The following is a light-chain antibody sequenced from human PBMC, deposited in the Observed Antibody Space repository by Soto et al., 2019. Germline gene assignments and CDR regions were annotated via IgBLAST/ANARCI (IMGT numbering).Light chain of an antibody. CDR3: QQFRT. Sequence: EIVLTQSPGTLSLSPGERATLSCRASQSVSSSYLAWYKQKPGQAPRLLIYGASSRATGIPDRFSGSGSGSDFTLTISRLEPEDFAVYYCQQFRTFGQGTNVDIK. CDR2: GAS. J-gene: IGKJ1*01. V-gene: IGKV3-20*01. CDR1: QSVSSSY.